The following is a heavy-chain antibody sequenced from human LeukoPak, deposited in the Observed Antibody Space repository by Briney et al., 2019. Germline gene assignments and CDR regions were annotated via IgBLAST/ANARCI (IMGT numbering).Heavy chain of an antibody. V-gene: IGHV3-30*18. CDR1: GFTFNNYG. D-gene: IGHD3-22*01. CDR3: AKDGLHHSNGPGWGMDV. CDR2: ISYDGSNK. Sequence: GASLRLSCAASGFTFNNYGMSWVRQAPGKGLEWVAVISYDGSNKYYADSVKGRFTISRDNSKNTLYLQMNSLRAEDTAVYYCAKDGLHHSNGPGWGMDVWGQGTTVTVSS. J-gene: IGHJ6*02.